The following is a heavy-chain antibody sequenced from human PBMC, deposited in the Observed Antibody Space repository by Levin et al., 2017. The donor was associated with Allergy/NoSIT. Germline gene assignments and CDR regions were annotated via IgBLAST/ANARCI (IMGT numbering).Heavy chain of an antibody. CDR1: GGSISSGGYS. D-gene: IGHD5-12*01. J-gene: IGHJ3*02. CDR2: IYHSGST. CDR3: ARYSGYDFDAFDI. V-gene: IGHV4-30-2*01. Sequence: LRLSCAVSGGSISSGGYSWSWIRQPPGKGLEWIGYIYHSGSTYYNPSLKSRVTISVDRSKNQFSLKLSSVTAADTAVYYCARYSGYDFDAFDIWGQGTMVTVSS.